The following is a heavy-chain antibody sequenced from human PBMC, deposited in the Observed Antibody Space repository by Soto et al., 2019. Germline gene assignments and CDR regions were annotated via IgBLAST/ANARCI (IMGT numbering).Heavy chain of an antibody. CDR2: FYDSETT. V-gene: IGHV4-31*03. Sequence: QVQLQESGPGLVKPSQTLSLTCTVSGASISSRRDYWTWVRQHPGEGLEWIGYFYDSETTHYNPSLRSRISISVDTSKNHFSLNMRSVTAADTAVYFCARSSVGFGDLKSWGQGTLVVVSS. CDR3: ARSSVGFGDLKS. J-gene: IGHJ4*02. D-gene: IGHD3-10*01. CDR1: GASISSRRDY.